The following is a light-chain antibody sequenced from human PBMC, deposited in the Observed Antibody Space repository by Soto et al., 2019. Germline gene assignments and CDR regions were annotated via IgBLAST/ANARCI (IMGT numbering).Light chain of an antibody. CDR1: QSVSSN. Sequence: EILMTQSPATLSVCPGERATLSCRASQSVSSNLAWYQQKPGQAPRLLIYGASTRANGIPARFSGSGSGTEFTLTISSLQSEDFAIYYCQHYNNWPPWTFGQGTKVEIK. J-gene: IGKJ1*01. CDR2: GAS. V-gene: IGKV3-15*01. CDR3: QHYNNWPPWT.